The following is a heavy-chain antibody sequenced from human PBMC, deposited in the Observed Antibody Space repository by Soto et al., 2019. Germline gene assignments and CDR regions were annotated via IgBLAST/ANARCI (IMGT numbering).Heavy chain of an antibody. D-gene: IGHD2-21*01. CDR3: ARDIPHTWFDA. J-gene: IGHJ5*02. Sequence: QLVESGGDLVQPGGSLRLSCAASGSTFGTFWMHWVRQAPGKGLVWVSRIAHDGSAVYADSVKGRFTTSRDNAKNTVYLQMNSLRAEDPAVYYCARDIPHTWFDAWGQGTLVTVSS. V-gene: IGHV3-74*01. CDR2: IAHDGSA. CDR1: GSTFGTFW.